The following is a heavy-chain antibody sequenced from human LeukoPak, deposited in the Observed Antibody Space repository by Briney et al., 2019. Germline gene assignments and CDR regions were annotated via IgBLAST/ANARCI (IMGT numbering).Heavy chain of an antibody. D-gene: IGHD6-13*01. CDR2: IYYSATT. Sequence: SETLSLTCIVSGGSVSSSIHYWPWIRRPPGMGLEWIGSIYYSATTYYNPSLKSRVTISVDTSKNQFSLKLSSVTATDTAVYYCARGEDVAAAGIEYWGQGTLVTVSS. CDR1: GGSVSSSIHY. J-gene: IGHJ4*02. CDR3: ARGEDVAAAGIEY. V-gene: IGHV4-39*01.